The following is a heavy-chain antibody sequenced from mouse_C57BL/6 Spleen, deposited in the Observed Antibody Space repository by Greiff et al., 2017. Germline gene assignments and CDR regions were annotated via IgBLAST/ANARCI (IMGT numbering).Heavy chain of an antibody. V-gene: IGHV1-81*01. CDR3: ARGGDYDA. D-gene: IGHD2-4*01. J-gene: IGHJ2*01. CDR2: IYPRSGNT. CDR1: GYTFTSYG. Sequence: LVESGAELARPGASVKLSCKASGYTFTSYGISWVKQRTGQGLEWIGVIYPRSGNTYYNEKFKGKATLTADKSSSTAYMELSSLTSEDSAVYFCARGGDYDAWGQGTTLTVSS.